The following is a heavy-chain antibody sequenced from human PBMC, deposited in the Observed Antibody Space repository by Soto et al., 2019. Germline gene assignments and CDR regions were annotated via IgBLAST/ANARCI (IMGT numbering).Heavy chain of an antibody. CDR1: GYTFTSYA. Sequence: ASVKVSCKASGYTFTSYAMHWVRQAPGQRLEWMGWINAGNGNTKYSQKFQGRVTITRDTSASTAYMELSSLRSEDTAVYYCAKARAEVVVAAINYWGQGTPVTVSS. V-gene: IGHV1-3*01. CDR2: INAGNGNT. D-gene: IGHD2-15*01. J-gene: IGHJ4*02. CDR3: AKARAEVVVAAINY.